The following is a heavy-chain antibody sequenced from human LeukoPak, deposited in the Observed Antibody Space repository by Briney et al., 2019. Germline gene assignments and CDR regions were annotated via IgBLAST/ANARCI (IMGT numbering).Heavy chain of an antibody. J-gene: IGHJ4*02. V-gene: IGHV4-31*03. D-gene: IGHD4-17*01. CDR1: GGSISSGGYY. Sequence: SETLSLTCTVSGGSISSGGYYWSWIRQHPGKGLEWIGYIYYSGSTYYNPSLKSRVTISLDTSKNQFSLKLSSVTAADTAVYYCARGQGTVTTHWGQGTLVTVSS. CDR2: IYYSGST. CDR3: ARGQGTVTTH.